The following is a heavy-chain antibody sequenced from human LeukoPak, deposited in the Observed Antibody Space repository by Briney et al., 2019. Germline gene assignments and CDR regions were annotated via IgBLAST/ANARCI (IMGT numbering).Heavy chain of an antibody. Sequence: GGSLRLSCAASGFTFSNYEMNWVRQAPGKGLEWVSYISSSGTTIYYADSVRGRFTISRDNAKNSVYLQMNSLTVDDTAVYFCAGADFGYSYGRPDYWGQGTLVTVSS. CDR2: ISSSGTTI. V-gene: IGHV3-48*03. J-gene: IGHJ4*02. CDR1: GFTFSNYE. CDR3: AGADFGYSYGRPDY. D-gene: IGHD5-18*01.